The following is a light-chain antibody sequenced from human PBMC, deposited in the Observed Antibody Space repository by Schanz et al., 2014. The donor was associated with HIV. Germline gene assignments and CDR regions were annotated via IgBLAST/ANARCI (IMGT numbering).Light chain of an antibody. J-gene: IGLJ3*02. V-gene: IGLV2-14*03. CDR3: GSITATGAWV. CDR1: SSDIGDYDF. CDR2: DVT. Sequence: QSVLTQPASVSGSPGQSITISCTGTSSDIGDYDFVSWYQQYPGKAPKVMIYDVTIRPSGVPDRFSGSKSGNTASLTISGLRDEDEADYYCGSITATGAWVFGGGTKLTVL.